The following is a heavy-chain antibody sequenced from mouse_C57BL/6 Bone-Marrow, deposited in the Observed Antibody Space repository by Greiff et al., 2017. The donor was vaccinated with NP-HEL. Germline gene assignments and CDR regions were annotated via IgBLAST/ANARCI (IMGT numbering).Heavy chain of an antibody. V-gene: IGHV1-55*01. J-gene: IGHJ3*01. CDR1: GYTFTSYW. D-gene: IGHD2-3*01. CDR3: ARVRIYDGYPAWVAY. CDR2: IYPGSGST. Sequence: QVQLQQPGAELVKPGASVKMSCKASGYTFTSYWITWVKQRPGQGLEWIGDIYPGSGSTNYNEKFKSKATLTVDTSSSTAYMQLSSLTSEDSAVYDCARVRIYDGYPAWVAYWGQGTLVTVSA.